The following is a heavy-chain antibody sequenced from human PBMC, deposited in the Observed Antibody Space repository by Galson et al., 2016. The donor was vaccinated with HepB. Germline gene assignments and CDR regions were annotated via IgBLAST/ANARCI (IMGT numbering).Heavy chain of an antibody. CDR1: AYRFSNYG. CDR2: ISGHSGNT. CDR3: TRVPNYDYVWVSHRYGFYHGMDV. D-gene: IGHD3-16*02. V-gene: IGHV1-18*01. Sequence: SVTVSCKASAYRFSNYGFAWVRQAPGHGLEWMGWISGHSGNTKYAQKFQGRVIMTTDTSTTTSYMELRGMKSDDTAIYYCTRVPNYDYVWVSHRYGFYHGMDVWGQGTTVTVAS. J-gene: IGHJ6*02.